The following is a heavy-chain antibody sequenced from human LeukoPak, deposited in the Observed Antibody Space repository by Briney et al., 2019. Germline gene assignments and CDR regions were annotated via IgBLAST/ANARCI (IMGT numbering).Heavy chain of an antibody. J-gene: IGHJ4*02. CDR3: AKIGYDFWSGYHYYFDY. Sequence: PGGSLRLSCAASGFTFSSYAMSWVRQAPGKGLEWVSAISGSGGSTYYADSVKGRFTISRDNSKNTLYLQMNSLRAEDTAVYYCAKIGYDFWSGYHYYFDYWGQGTLVTVSS. D-gene: IGHD3-3*01. CDR2: ISGSGGST. CDR1: GFTFSSYA. V-gene: IGHV3-23*01.